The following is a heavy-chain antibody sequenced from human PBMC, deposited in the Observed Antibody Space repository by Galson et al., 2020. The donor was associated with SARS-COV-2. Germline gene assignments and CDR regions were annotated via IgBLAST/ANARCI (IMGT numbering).Heavy chain of an antibody. CDR1: GYTFSRYD. Sequence: ASVTVSCKASGYTFSRYDINWVRQATGQGLEWMGWMNPNSGNTGYAQKFQGRVTMTRNTSISTAYIELSSLRSEDSAVYYCARRDHYDFWSGFYTLGYWGQGTLVTVS. D-gene: IGHD3-3*01. V-gene: IGHV1-8*01. J-gene: IGHJ4*02. CDR2: MNPNSGNT. CDR3: ARRDHYDFWSGFYTLGY.